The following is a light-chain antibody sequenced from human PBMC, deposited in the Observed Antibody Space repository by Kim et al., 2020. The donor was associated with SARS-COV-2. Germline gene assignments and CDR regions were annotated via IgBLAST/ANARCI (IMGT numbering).Light chain of an antibody. J-gene: IGKJ2*03. CDR3: QQRNSWLYS. Sequence: EIVLTQSPATLSLSAGERATLSCRASQSVVSDLAWYQQKPGQAPRLLIYDASYRSTGVPARFSGSGSGTDFTLTISSLEPDDFAVYYCQQRNSWLYSFGQGTKLEIK. CDR2: DAS. V-gene: IGKV3-11*01. CDR1: QSVVSD.